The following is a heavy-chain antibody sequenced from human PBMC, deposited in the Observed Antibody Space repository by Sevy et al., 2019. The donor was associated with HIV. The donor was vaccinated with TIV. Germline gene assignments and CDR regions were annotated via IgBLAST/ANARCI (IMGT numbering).Heavy chain of an antibody. CDR3: ASEHNWDVAFDI. Sequence: GESLKISCAASGFTFNMYGMHWVRQAPGKGLEWVGQIWYDGSIKKYADSVKGRFTISRDNSKSTLYLQMNSLRGEDTAVYFCASEHNWDVAFDIWGQGTMVTVSS. V-gene: IGHV3-33*08. CDR2: IWYDGSIK. J-gene: IGHJ3*02. D-gene: IGHD1-1*01. CDR1: GFTFNMYG.